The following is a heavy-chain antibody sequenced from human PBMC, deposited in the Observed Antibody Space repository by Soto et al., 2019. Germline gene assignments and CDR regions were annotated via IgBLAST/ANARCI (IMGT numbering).Heavy chain of an antibody. Sequence: SETLSLTCTVSGGSISRSDYYWGWIRQSPGKGLEYIGSIYYSGSTYYNPSLKSRVTISADTSRNQLSLRLSSVTAADTAVYYCARLGKQLATPIDHWGQGTLVTVSS. CDR1: GGSISRSDYY. V-gene: IGHV4-39*01. D-gene: IGHD6-13*01. CDR2: IYYSGST. CDR3: ARLGKQLATPIDH. J-gene: IGHJ4*02.